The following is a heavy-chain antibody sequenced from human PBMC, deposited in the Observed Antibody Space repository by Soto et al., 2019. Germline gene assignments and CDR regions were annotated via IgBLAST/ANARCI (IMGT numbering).Heavy chain of an antibody. Sequence: PGGSLRLSCAASGFTFSSYAMSWVRLAPGKGLEWVSAISGSGTNTYYADSVKGRFTISRDNSKNTLYLQMNSLRAEDTAVYYCAKGLLPSGPYYYNMDVWGQGTTVTVS. CDR2: ISGSGTNT. V-gene: IGHV3-23*01. CDR3: AKGLLPSGPYYYNMDV. D-gene: IGHD3-10*01. J-gene: IGHJ6*02. CDR1: GFTFSSYA.